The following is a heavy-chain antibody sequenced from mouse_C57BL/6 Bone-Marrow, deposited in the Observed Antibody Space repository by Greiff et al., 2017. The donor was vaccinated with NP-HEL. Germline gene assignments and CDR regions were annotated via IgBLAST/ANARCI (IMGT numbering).Heavy chain of an antibody. CDR2: SRNKANDYTT. Sequence: EVKLVESGGGLVQSGRSLRLSCATSGFTFSDFYMEWVRQAPGKGLEWIAASRNKANDYTTEYSASVKGRFIVSRDTSQSILYLQMNALRAEDTAIYYCARDRDDGYPWYFDVWGTGTTVTVSS. CDR1: GFTFSDFY. V-gene: IGHV7-1*01. D-gene: IGHD2-3*01. J-gene: IGHJ1*03. CDR3: ARDRDDGYPWYFDV.